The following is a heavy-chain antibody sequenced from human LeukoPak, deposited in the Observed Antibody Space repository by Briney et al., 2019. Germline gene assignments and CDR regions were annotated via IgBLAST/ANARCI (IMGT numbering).Heavy chain of an antibody. Sequence: SETLSLTCTVSGGSISSYYWSWIRQPPGKGLEWIGYIYYSGSTNYNPSLKSRVTISVDTSKNQFSLKLSSVTAADTAVYYCARTLHGFYYYYYYYYMDVWGKGTTVTVSS. V-gene: IGHV4-59*01. CDR2: IYYSGST. CDR1: GGSISSYY. D-gene: IGHD3-22*01. CDR3: ARTLHGFYYYYYYYYMDV. J-gene: IGHJ6*03.